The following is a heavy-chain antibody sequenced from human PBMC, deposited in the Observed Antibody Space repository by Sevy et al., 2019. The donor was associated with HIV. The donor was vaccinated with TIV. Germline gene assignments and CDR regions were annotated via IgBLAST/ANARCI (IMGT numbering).Heavy chain of an antibody. J-gene: IGHJ4*02. V-gene: IGHV3-48*02. D-gene: IGHD3-10*01. CDR1: GFTFSISD. Sequence: GESLKISCAASGFTFSISDMNWVRQAPGKGLGWVSFISSRSSTIYYADSVKGRFTISRDNAKNSLYLQMNSLRDDDTAVYYCASGSNHKNFDYWGQGTLVTVSS. CDR2: ISSRSSTI. CDR3: ASGSNHKNFDY.